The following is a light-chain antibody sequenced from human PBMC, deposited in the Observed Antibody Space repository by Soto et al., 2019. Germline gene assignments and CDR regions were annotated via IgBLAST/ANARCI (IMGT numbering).Light chain of an antibody. CDR3: QQYYISPLT. V-gene: IGKV4-1*01. CDR1: QSVLYSANNKNY. Sequence: DIVMTQSPDSLAVSLGERATINCKSSQSVLYSANNKNYLAWYQQKAGQPPKVLIYRASNRESGVPDRFSGSGSGTDFTLSISSLQAEDVAVYYCQQYYISPLTFGGGTKVEIK. CDR2: RAS. J-gene: IGKJ4*01.